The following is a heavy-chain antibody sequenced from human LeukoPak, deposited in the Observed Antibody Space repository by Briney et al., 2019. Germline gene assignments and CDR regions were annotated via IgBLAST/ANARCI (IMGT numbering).Heavy chain of an antibody. CDR1: GGSISRSSYY. CDR2: IYYSGST. V-gene: IGHV4-39*01. J-gene: IGHJ4*02. CDR3: ARRDKSRVPLGYCSSTSCSPSDY. Sequence: SETLSLTCTVSGGSISRSSYYWGWIRQPPGKGLEWIGSIYYSGSTYYNPSLKSRVTISVDTSKNQFSLKLSSVTAADTAVYYCARRDKSRVPLGYCSSTSCSPSDYWGQGTLVTVSS. D-gene: IGHD2-2*01.